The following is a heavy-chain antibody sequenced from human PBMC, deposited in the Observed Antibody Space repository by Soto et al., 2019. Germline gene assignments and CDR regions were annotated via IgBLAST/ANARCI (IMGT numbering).Heavy chain of an antibody. CDR2: IYYSGST. V-gene: IGHV4-31*03. CDR3: ARSQGNWYYFDY. J-gene: IGHJ4*02. CDR1: GGSISSGGYY. Sequence: PSETLSLTCTVSGGSISSGGYYWSWIRQHPGKGLEWIGYIYYSGSTYYNPSLKSRVTISVDTSKNQFSLKLSSVTAADTAVYYCARSQGNWYYFDYWGQGTLVTVSS.